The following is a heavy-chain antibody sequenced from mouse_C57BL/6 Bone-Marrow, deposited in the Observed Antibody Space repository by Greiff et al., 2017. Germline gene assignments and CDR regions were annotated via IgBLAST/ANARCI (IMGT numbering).Heavy chain of an antibody. V-gene: IGHV1-75*01. CDR1: GYTFTDYY. Sequence: VQLQQSGPELVKPGASVKISCKASGYTFTDYYINWVKQRPGQGLEWIGWIFPGSGSTYYNEKFKGKATLTVDKSSSTAYMLLSSLTSEDSAVYFCARESNWDVGYFDVWGTGTTVTVSS. D-gene: IGHD4-1*01. CDR3: ARESNWDVGYFDV. CDR2: IFPGSGST. J-gene: IGHJ1*03.